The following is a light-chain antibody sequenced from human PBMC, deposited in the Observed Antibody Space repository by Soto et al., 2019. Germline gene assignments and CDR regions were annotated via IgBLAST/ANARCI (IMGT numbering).Light chain of an antibody. V-gene: IGKV3-15*01. CDR3: QQYNDWPLT. Sequence: EIVMTQSPATLSVSPGERATLSCRASQTINDNLAWYQQKPGQTPKLLVYGASIGATGVPARFSGSGSGTEFTLTISSLQSEDFAVYYCQQYNDWPLTFGGWARVEIK. CDR1: QTINDN. CDR2: GAS. J-gene: IGKJ4*01.